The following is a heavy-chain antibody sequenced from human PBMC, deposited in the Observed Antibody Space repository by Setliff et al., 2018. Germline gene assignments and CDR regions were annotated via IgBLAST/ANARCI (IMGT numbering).Heavy chain of an antibody. CDR2: IIPILGIA. D-gene: IGHD2-21*02. Sequence: VKVSCKASGGTFSSYAISWVRQAPGQGLEWMGGIIPILGIANYAQKFQGRVTITADESTSTAYMELSSLRSEDTAVYYCARDSAYCGGDCPLPNAFDIWGQGTMVTVSS. CDR1: GGTFSSYA. V-gene: IGHV1-69*10. J-gene: IGHJ3*02. CDR3: ARDSAYCGGDCPLPNAFDI.